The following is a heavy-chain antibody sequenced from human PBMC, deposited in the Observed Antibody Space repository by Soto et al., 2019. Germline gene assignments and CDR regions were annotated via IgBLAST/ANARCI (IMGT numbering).Heavy chain of an antibody. D-gene: IGHD6-6*01. CDR1: GGTFSSYA. Sequence: QVQLVQSGAEVKKPGSSVKVSCKASGGTFSSYAISWVRQAPGQGLEWMGGIIPIFGTANYAQKFRGRVTITADESTSTAYMELSSLRSEDTAVYYCARGYDEYSSSSSWFDPWGQGTLVTVSS. V-gene: IGHV1-69*01. J-gene: IGHJ5*02. CDR3: ARGYDEYSSSSSWFDP. CDR2: IIPIFGTA.